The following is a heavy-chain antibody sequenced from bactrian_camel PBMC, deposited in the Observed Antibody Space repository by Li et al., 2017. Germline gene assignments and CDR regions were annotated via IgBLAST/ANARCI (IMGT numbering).Heavy chain of an antibody. V-gene: IGHV3S9*01. J-gene: IGHJ4*01. Sequence: HVQLVESGGGLVQPGGSLRLSCAGSGFTFSTYGMAWVRQAPGKGLEWVSTIYTASDTKYADSAEGRFTISRDNAKNTVYLQMNGLKSEDTALYHCVTLYYSGNGWCGYRYWGPGTQVTVS. CDR1: GFTFSTYG. CDR3: VTLYYSGNGWCGYRY. D-gene: IGHD6*01. CDR2: IYTASDT.